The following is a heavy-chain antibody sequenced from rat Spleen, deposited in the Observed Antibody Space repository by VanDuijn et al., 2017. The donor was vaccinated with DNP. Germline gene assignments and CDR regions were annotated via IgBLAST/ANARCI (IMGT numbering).Heavy chain of an antibody. Sequence: VQLKESGPGLVQPSQTLSLTCTVSGFSLTSYGVSWVRQPPGKGLEWIGAIWSGGSTDYNSALKSRLSISRDTSKSQVLLKMNSLQTEDTAMYFCAIYYSGDYYWYFDFWGPGTMVTVSS. CDR2: IWSGGST. J-gene: IGHJ1*01. CDR1: GFSLTSYG. D-gene: IGHD1-1*01. V-gene: IGHV2-16*01. CDR3: AIYYSGDYYWYFDF.